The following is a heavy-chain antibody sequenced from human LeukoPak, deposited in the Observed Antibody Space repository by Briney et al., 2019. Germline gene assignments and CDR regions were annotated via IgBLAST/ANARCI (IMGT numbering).Heavy chain of an antibody. V-gene: IGHV3-21*01. Sequence: PGGSLRLSCAASGFTFSSYSMNWVRQAPGKGLEWVSSISSSSSSYIYYADSVKGRFTISRDNAKNSLYLQMNSLRAEDTAVYYCARGHQHGVVITCFDLWGRGTLVTVSS. J-gene: IGHJ2*01. CDR3: ARGHQHGVVITCFDL. CDR1: GFTFSSYS. CDR2: ISSSSSSYI. D-gene: IGHD3-3*01.